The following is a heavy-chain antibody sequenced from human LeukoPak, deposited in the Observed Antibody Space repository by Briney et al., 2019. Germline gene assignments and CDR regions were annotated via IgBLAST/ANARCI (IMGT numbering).Heavy chain of an antibody. J-gene: IGHJ6*03. Sequence: PSETLSLTCTVSGGSINSYYWSWIRQPPGKGLEWIGYIYYSGSTNYNPSLTSRVTISVDTSKNQFSLKLTSVTTTDTAVYYCAREIEGSGSSSSSPYYHYYYMDVWGKGTTVTVSS. V-gene: IGHV4-59*01. CDR3: AREIEGSGSSSSSPYYHYYYMDV. CDR1: GGSINSYY. D-gene: IGHD6-6*01. CDR2: IYYSGST.